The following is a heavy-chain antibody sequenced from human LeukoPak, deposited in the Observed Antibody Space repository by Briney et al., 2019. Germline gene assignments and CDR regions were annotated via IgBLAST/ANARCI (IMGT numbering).Heavy chain of an antibody. CDR2: IYHSGST. J-gene: IGHJ4*02. V-gene: IGHV4-4*02. Sequence: SETLSLTCAVSGGSISSSNWWSWVRQPPGEGLEWIGEIYHSGSTNYNPSLKGRVTIAVDKSKNQFSLKLSSVTAADTAVYYCARASHDYGDYSHFDYWGQGTLVTVSS. D-gene: IGHD4-17*01. CDR3: ARASHDYGDYSHFDY. CDR1: GGSISSSNW.